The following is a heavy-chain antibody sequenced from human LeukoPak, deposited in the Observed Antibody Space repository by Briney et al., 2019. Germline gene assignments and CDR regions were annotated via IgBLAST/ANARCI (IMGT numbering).Heavy chain of an antibody. J-gene: IGHJ3*02. CDR3: ARGIAARPGTDAFDI. V-gene: IGHV1-8*03. Sequence: ASVKVSCKASGYTFTSYDINWVRQATGQGLEWMGWMNPNSGNTGYAQKFQGRVTITRNTSISTAYMELSSLRSEDTAMYYCARGIAARPGTDAFDIWGQGTMVTVSS. CDR1: GYTFTSYD. CDR2: MNPNSGNT. D-gene: IGHD6-6*01.